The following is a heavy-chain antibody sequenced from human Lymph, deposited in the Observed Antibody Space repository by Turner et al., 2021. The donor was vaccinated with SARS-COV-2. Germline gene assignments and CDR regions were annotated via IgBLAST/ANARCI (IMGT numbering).Heavy chain of an antibody. J-gene: IGHJ4*02. Sequence: QVQLVQSGAEVKKPGASVKVSCKVSGSTLTELSIHWVRQAPGKGLEWMGGFDPEDGETIYEQKFQGRVTMTEDTSTDTAYMELSSLRSEDTAVYYCATLKSNWKILTGRYYFDFWGQGTLVTVSS. D-gene: IGHD1-1*01. V-gene: IGHV1-24*01. CDR2: FDPEDGET. CDR1: GSTLTELS. CDR3: ATLKSNWKILTGRYYFDF.